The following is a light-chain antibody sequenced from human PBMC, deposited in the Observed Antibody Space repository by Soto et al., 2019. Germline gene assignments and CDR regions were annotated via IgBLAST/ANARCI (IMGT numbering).Light chain of an antibody. CDR1: QSVASL. Sequence: DNKMTQSPSSLSASVGDRVTLTCRASQSVASLLNWYQQKPGQAPNLLIFGASRLQSGVPSRFSGSGSGTDFTLTISSLQPEDFALYYCQQSYSTPLTFGGGTKVDIK. CDR2: GAS. V-gene: IGKV1-39*01. CDR3: QQSYSTPLT. J-gene: IGKJ4*01.